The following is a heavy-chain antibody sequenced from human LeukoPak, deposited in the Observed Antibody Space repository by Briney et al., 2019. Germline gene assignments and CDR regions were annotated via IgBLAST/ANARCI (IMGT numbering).Heavy chain of an antibody. CDR3: ATGRNGVVPAPILGVRPWYNYHYMDV. CDR2: IDNSGTT. J-gene: IGHJ6*03. CDR1: GGSLSGFY. D-gene: IGHD2-2*02. Sequence: PSETLSPTCVVYGGSLSGFYRSWISQPAGTGREWIGEIDNSGTTNYHPSIRTPVTMSVDPSQNQFSLLRCSLTPPYTPVYSFATGRNGVVPAPILGVRPWYNYHYMDVWGKGTTGTVSS. V-gene: IGHV4-34*01.